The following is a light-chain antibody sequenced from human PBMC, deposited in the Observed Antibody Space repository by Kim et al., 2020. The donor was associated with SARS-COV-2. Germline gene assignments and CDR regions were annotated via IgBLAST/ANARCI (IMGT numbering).Light chain of an antibody. CDR3: AAWDDSLTGWV. CDR2: SNS. J-gene: IGLJ3*02. CDR1: SSNIGSET. Sequence: QSVLTQPPSASGTPGQRVTISCSGSSSNIGSETFNWYQQLPGTAPKLLIYSNSQRPSGVPDRFSGSKSGTSASLAIGGLQSEDEADYYCAAWDDSLTGWVFGGGTQLTVL. V-gene: IGLV1-44*01.